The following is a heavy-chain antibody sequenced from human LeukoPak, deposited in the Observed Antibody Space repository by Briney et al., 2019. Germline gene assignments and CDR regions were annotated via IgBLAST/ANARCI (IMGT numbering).Heavy chain of an antibody. Sequence: GASVKVSCKASGYTFTSYGISWVRQAPGQGLEWMGWISAYNGNTNYAQKFQGRVTMTRDTSTSTVYMELSSLRSEDTAVYYCASSLRGNTAMVTDYYCYYMDVWGKGTTVTVSS. CDR3: ASSLRGNTAMVTDYYCYYMDV. CDR1: GYTFTSYG. CDR2: ISAYNGNT. V-gene: IGHV1-18*01. D-gene: IGHD5-18*01. J-gene: IGHJ6*03.